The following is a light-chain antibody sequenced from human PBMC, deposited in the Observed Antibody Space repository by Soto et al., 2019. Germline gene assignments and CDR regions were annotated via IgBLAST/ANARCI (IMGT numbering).Light chain of an antibody. J-gene: IGKJ4*01. CDR3: HQYNEWPLT. CDR1: ESVSNN. Sequence: EIVMTQSPATLSVSPGERATLSCRASESVSNNLAWYQQKFGQAPRLLISHASTRAPGIPDRFSRSGSGTEHTLTISSLQSEDFAVYYCHQYNEWPLTFGGGTKVEIK. CDR2: HAS. V-gene: IGKV3-15*01.